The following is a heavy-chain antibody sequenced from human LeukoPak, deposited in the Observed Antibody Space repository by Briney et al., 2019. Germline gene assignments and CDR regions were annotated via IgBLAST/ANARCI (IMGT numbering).Heavy chain of an antibody. V-gene: IGHV4-39*01. CDR2: IYYSGST. CDR1: GGSISSSSYY. CDR3: ARHMYSVGSCYYFDY. D-gene: IGHD2-15*01. Sequence: SETLSLTCTVSGGSISSSSYYWGCIRQPPGKGLERTASIYYSGSTYYNPSLKSRVTISVDTSKNQFSLKLSSVTAGDTAVYYCARHMYSVGSCYYFDYWGQGTLVTVSA. J-gene: IGHJ4*02.